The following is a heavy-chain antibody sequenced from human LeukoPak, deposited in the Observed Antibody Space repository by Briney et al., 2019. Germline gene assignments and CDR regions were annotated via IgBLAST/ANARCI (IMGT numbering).Heavy chain of an antibody. Sequence: PGGSLRLSCAASGFTFSSYAMSWVRQAPGKGLEWVSAISGGGGSTYYADSVKGRFTISRDNSKNTLYLQMNSLRAEDTAVYYCAKLSYCGGDCPPYYFDYWGQGTLVTVSS. CDR3: AKLSYCGGDCPPYYFDY. V-gene: IGHV3-23*01. CDR2: ISGGGGST. D-gene: IGHD2-21*02. CDR1: GFTFSSYA. J-gene: IGHJ4*02.